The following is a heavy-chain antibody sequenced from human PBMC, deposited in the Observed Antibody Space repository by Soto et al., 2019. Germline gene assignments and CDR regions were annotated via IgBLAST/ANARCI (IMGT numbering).Heavy chain of an antibody. Sequence: QVQLVQSGAEVKKPGSSVKVSCKASGGTFSSYAISWVRQAPGQGLEWMGGIIPISETTNYAQKFQGRVTITAAESNSTAYIELSSLRSEDPAVYYCARSQGSSTSLELYYYYYHGMDVWGQGTTVTVSS. D-gene: IGHD2-2*01. CDR3: ARSQGSSTSLELYYYYYHGMDV. CDR2: IIPISETT. CDR1: GGTFSSYA. V-gene: IGHV1-69*01. J-gene: IGHJ6*02.